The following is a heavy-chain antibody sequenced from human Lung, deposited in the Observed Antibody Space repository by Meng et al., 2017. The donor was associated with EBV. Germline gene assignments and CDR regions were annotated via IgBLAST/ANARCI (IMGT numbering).Heavy chain of an antibody. Sequence: HLRRRAQARCKPSRTLSLTCSVFGGSISSGDSYWSWIRQPPGKGLEWIGYIYYSGSTYYNPSLKSRVTISVDTSKNQFSLKLSSVTAADTAVYYCARHSYSGSYYGLLDYWGRGTLVTVSS. CDR2: IYYSGST. D-gene: IGHD1-26*01. J-gene: IGHJ4*02. CDR3: ARHSYSGSYYGLLDY. V-gene: IGHV4-30-4*01. CDR1: GGSISSGDSY.